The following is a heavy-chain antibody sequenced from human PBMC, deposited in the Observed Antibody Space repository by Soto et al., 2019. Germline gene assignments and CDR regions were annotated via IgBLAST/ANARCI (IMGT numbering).Heavy chain of an antibody. Sequence: QVQLVESGGGVVQPGRSLRLSCAASGFTFSSYGMHWVRQAPGKGLEWVAVIWYDGSNKYYADSVKGRFTISRDNSKNTLYLQMNSLRAEDTAVYYCARIDTAMSFDYWGQGTLVTVSS. V-gene: IGHV3-33*01. D-gene: IGHD5-18*01. J-gene: IGHJ4*02. CDR1: GFTFSSYG. CDR2: IWYDGSNK. CDR3: ARIDTAMSFDY.